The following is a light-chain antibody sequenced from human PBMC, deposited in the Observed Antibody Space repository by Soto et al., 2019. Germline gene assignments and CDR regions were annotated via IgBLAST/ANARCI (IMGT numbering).Light chain of an antibody. CDR2: GAS. CDR3: QQYGSPPYA. CDR1: QSVHSDY. Sequence: EIVLTQSPGTLSLSPGERATLSCRASQSVHSDYLTWYQQKPGQAPRLLIYGASSRATGIPDRFSGRGSGTDFTLTISRLEPEDFAVYYCQQYGSPPYAFGQGTKLEIK. J-gene: IGKJ2*01. V-gene: IGKV3-20*01.